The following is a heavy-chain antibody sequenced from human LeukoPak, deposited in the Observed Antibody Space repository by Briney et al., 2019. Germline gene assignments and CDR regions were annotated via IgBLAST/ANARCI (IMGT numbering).Heavy chain of an antibody. D-gene: IGHD4-17*01. V-gene: IGHV3-66*01. CDR2: IYSGGST. Sequence: HPGGSLRLSCAASGFTVSSNYMSWVRQAPGKGLEWVSVIYSGGSTYYADSVKGRFTISRDNSKNTLYLQMNSLRAEDTAVYYCARAPKKPIGDYGGNYYYYYYMDVWGKGTTVTISS. CDR3: ARAPKKPIGDYGGNYYYYYYMDV. J-gene: IGHJ6*03. CDR1: GFTVSSNY.